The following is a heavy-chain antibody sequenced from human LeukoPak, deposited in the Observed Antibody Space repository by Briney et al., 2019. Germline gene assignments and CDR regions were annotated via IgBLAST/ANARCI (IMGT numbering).Heavy chain of an antibody. D-gene: IGHD2-2*01. CDR2: INSDGSST. CDR3: ARDGSSARGDY. Sequence: PGGSLRLSCAASGFTFSSYWMHWVRQAPGEGLVWVSRINSDGSSTLYADSVKGRFTISRDNAKNTLYLQMNSLRAEDTAVYYCARDGSSARGDYWGQGTLATVSS. J-gene: IGHJ4*02. V-gene: IGHV3-74*01. CDR1: GFTFSSYW.